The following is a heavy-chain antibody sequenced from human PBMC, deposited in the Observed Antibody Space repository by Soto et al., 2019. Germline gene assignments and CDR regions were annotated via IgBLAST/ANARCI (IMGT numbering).Heavy chain of an antibody. CDR3: ARAYDSSKNYFDY. V-gene: IGHV1-8*01. J-gene: IGHJ4*02. CDR2: MNPNSGNK. Sequence: ASVKVSCKASGYTFTSYDINWVRQATGQGLEWMGWMNPNSGNKDYEQKFQGRVTMTRNTSISTAYMELSSLRSEDTAVYYCARAYDSSKNYFDYWGQGTLVTVSS. CDR1: GYTFTSYD. D-gene: IGHD3-22*01.